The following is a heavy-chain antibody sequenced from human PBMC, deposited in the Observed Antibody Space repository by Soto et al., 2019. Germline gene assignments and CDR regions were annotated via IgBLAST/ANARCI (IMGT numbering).Heavy chain of an antibody. CDR1: GGSISSGDYY. V-gene: IGHV4-30-4*01. CDR2: IYYSGST. Sequence: QVQLQESGPGLVKPSQTLSLTCTVSGGSISSGDYYWSWIRQPPGKGLEWIGYIYYSGSTYYNPSLKSRVTISVDTSKNQFSLKLSSVTAADTAVYYCARRYSHYDSSGYWYFDLWGRGTLVTVSS. J-gene: IGHJ2*01. CDR3: ARRYSHYDSSGYWYFDL. D-gene: IGHD3-22*01.